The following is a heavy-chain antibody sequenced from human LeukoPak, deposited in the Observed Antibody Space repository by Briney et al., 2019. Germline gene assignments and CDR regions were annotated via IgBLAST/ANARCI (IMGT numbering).Heavy chain of an antibody. CDR1: DYTFTKYG. V-gene: IGHV1-18*01. J-gene: IGHJ4*02. CDR2: ISAYNGNT. CDR3: ARTAQYGSSWSDY. Sequence: ASVKVSCKASDYTFTKYGITWVRQSPGQGLEWMGWISAYNGNTDYAQKLQGRVTMTTDTSTSTAYMELRSLRSDDTAVYYCARTAQYGSSWSDYWGQGTLVTVSS. D-gene: IGHD6-13*01.